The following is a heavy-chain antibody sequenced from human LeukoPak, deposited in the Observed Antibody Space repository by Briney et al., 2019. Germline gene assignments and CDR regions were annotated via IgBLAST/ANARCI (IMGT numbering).Heavy chain of an antibody. V-gene: IGHV4-59*12. Sequence: SETLSLTCTVSGGSISSYYRSWIRQPPGKGLEWIGYIYYSGSTNYNPSLKSRVTISVDTSKNQFSLKLSSVTAADTAVYCCARVVGGIAPLWGQGTLVTVSS. J-gene: IGHJ4*02. D-gene: IGHD6-13*01. CDR2: IYYSGST. CDR3: ARVVGGIAPL. CDR1: GGSISSYY.